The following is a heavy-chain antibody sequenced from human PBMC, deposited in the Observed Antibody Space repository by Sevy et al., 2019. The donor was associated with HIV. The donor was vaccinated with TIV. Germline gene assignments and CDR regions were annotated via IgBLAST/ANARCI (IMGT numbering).Heavy chain of an antibody. CDR1: GGTFSSYA. D-gene: IGHD6-6*01. CDR2: IIPIFGTA. Sequence: ASVKVSCKASGGTFSSYAISWVRQAPGQGLEWMGGIIPIFGTANYAQKFQGRVTITADESTSTAYMELSSLRSEDTAVYYCAGDGPYHVYSSSSDYYYGMDVWGQGTTVTVSS. J-gene: IGHJ6*02. V-gene: IGHV1-69*13. CDR3: AGDGPYHVYSSSSDYYYGMDV.